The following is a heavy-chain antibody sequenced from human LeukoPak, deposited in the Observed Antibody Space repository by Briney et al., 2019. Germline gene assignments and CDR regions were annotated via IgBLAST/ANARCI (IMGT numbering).Heavy chain of an antibody. D-gene: IGHD3-22*01. V-gene: IGHV3-66*01. Sequence: PGGSLRLSCVAAGISFSSNHITWVRQAPGQGLEWISLISNDDETHYADSVKGRFTVSRDTSKNTVYLQMNSLRAEDTAVYYCARETASKYYYDTGGYSDYWGQGTLVTVSS. J-gene: IGHJ4*02. CDR2: ISNDDET. CDR3: ARETASKYYYDTGGYSDY. CDR1: GISFSSNH.